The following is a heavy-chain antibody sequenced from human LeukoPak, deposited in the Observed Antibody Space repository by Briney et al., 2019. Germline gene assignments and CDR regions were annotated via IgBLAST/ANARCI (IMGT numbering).Heavy chain of an antibody. CDR2: IYYSGST. Sequence: PSQTLSLTCTVSGGSISSGGYYWSWIRQHPGKGLEWIGYIYYSGSTYYNPSLKSRVTISVDTSKNQFSLKLSSVTAADTAVYYCARESNDFWSGPLMFDPWGQGTLVTVSS. CDR1: GGSISSGGYY. J-gene: IGHJ5*02. V-gene: IGHV4-31*03. D-gene: IGHD3-3*01. CDR3: ARESNDFWSGPLMFDP.